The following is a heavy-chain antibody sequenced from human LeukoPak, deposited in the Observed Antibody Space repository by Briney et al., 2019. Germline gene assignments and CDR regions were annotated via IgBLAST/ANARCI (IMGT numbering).Heavy chain of an antibody. CDR3: ARGRNWQTFYHFCMDV. V-gene: IGHV4-34*01. CDR1: GGPFSGYY. J-gene: IGHJ6*03. D-gene: IGHD1-14*01. Sequence: SETLSLTCDVSGGPFSGYYWTWIRQPPGKGLEWMGEIKHSADPNYNPSLKTRLSLSIDTSKNQISLKMRSVTAADTAVYYCARGRNWQTFYHFCMDVWGNGTTVTVSS. CDR2: IKHSADP.